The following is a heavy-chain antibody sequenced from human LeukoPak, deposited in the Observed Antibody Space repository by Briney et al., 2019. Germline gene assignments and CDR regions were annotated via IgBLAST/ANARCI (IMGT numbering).Heavy chain of an antibody. J-gene: IGHJ4*02. CDR2: ISYDGSNK. V-gene: IGHV3-30*18. CDR1: GFTFSSYG. CDR3: AKDSSGYSPFDY. D-gene: IGHD3-22*01. Sequence: GRSLRLSCAASGFTFSSYGMHWVRQAPGKGLEWVAVISYDGSNKYYADSVKGRFTISRDNSKNTLYLQMNSLRAEDTAVYYCAKDSSGYSPFDYWGQGTLVTVSS.